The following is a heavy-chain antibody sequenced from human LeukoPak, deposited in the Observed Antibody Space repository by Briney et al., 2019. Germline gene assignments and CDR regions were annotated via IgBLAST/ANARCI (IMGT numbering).Heavy chain of an antibody. D-gene: IGHD2-21*02. CDR2: IIPIFGTA. CDR1: GGTFSSYA. V-gene: IGHV1-69*13. Sequence: SVTVSCKASGGTFSSYAISWVRQAPGQGLEWMGGIIPIFGTANYAQKFQGRVTITADESTSTAYMELSSLRSEDTAVYYCARDFSCGGDCYSYYYYGMDVWGQGTTVTVSS. J-gene: IGHJ6*02. CDR3: ARDFSCGGDCYSYYYYGMDV.